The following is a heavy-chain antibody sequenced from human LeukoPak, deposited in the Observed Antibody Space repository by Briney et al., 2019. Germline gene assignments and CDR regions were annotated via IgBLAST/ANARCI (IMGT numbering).Heavy chain of an antibody. D-gene: IGHD3-10*01. V-gene: IGHV1-2*06. CDR1: GYTFTGYY. Sequence: ASVKVSCKASGYTFTGYYMHWVRQAPGQGLEWMGRINPNSGGTNYAQKFQGRVTMTRDTSASTAYMELSSLRSEDTAVYYCASEYYYGSGSYPIWGQGTLVTVSS. CDR2: INPNSGGT. CDR3: ASEYYYGSGSYPI. J-gene: IGHJ4*02.